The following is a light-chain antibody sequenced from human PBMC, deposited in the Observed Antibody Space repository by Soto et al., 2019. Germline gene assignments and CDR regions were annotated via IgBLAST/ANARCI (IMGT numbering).Light chain of an antibody. CDR2: GAS. J-gene: IGKJ4*01. CDR1: QSVAKNY. Sequence: ETVLTQSPGTLSLSPGERATLSCRASQSVAKNYLAWYQHKPGQGPRLLISGASSRATGIPDRFSGSGSGTDFTLTISRLQPEDFAVYYCLQYASEPLTFGGGTNVEI. V-gene: IGKV3-20*01. CDR3: LQYASEPLT.